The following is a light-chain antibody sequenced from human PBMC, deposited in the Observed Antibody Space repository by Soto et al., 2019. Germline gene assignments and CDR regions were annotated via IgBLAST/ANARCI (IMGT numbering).Light chain of an antibody. CDR1: SSDVGSYNG. Sequence: QSALTQPPSVSGSPGQSVTISCTGTSSDVGSYNGVSWYQQPPGTAPKLMIYDVSNRPSGVPDRFSGSKSGNTASLTISGLQAEDEADYYCSSYTRSSTYVFGTGTKVTV. V-gene: IGLV2-18*02. CDR2: DVS. J-gene: IGLJ1*01. CDR3: SSYTRSSTYV.